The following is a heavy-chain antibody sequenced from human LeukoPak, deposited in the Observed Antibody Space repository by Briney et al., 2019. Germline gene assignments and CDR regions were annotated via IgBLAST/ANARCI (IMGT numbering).Heavy chain of an antibody. D-gene: IGHD3-3*01. CDR3: ARVTTIFGVARQFDP. CDR1: GGSISSHY. CDR2: IYYSGST. J-gene: IGHJ5*02. V-gene: IGHV4-59*11. Sequence: SETLSLTCTVSGGSISSHYWSWIRRPPGKGLEWIGYIYYSGSTNYNPSLKSRVTMSVDTSKNQFSLKLSSVTAADTAVYYCARVTTIFGVARQFDPWGQGTLVTVSS.